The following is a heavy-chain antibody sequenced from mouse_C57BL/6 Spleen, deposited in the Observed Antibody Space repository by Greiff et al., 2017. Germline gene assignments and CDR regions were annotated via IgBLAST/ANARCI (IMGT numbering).Heavy chain of an antibody. D-gene: IGHD1-1*01. V-gene: IGHV1-66*01. Sequence: VKVVESGPELVKPGASVKISCKASGYSFTSYYIHWVKQRPGQGLEWIGWIYPGSGNTKYNEKFKGKATLTADTSSSTAYMQLSSLTSEDSAVYYCARDYYGSGALFAYWGQGTLVTVSA. J-gene: IGHJ3*01. CDR2: IYPGSGNT. CDR3: ARDYYGSGALFAY. CDR1: GYSFTSYY.